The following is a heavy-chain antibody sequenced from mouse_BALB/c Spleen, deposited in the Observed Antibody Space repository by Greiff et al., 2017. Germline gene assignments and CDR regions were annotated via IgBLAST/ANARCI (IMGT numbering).Heavy chain of an antibody. CDR1: GFTFSSFG. J-gene: IGHJ4*01. V-gene: IGHV5-17*02. CDR2: ISSGSSTI. CDR3: ARDVAGAMDY. Sequence: EVQVVESGGGLVQPGGSRKLSCAASGFTFSSFGMHWVRQAPEKGLEWVAYISSGSSTIYYADTVKGRFTISRDNPKNTLFLQMTSLRSEDTAMYYCARDVAGAMDYWGQGTSVTVSS.